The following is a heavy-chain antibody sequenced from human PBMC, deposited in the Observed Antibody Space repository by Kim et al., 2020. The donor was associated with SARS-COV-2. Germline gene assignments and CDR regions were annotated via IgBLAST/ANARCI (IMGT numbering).Heavy chain of an antibody. D-gene: IGHD3-22*01. V-gene: IGHV1-46*04. Sequence: YAQKLKGRVTLTRDTSTSPVYMDLNNLTSDDTAIYYCARARLTSGYYDFWGQGTLVTVSS. J-gene: IGHJ4*02. CDR3: ARARLTSGYYDF.